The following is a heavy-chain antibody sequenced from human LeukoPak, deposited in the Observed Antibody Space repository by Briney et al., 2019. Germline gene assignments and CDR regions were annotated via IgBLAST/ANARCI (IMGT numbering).Heavy chain of an antibody. CDR1: GGSFSGYY. Sequence: SVTLSLTCAVYGGSFSGYYWSWIRQPPGKGLEWIGEINHSGSTNYNPSLKSRVTISVDTSKNQFSLKLSSVTAADTAVYYCARHQGGSGSYYYPFDYWGQGTLVTVSS. J-gene: IGHJ4*02. V-gene: IGHV4-34*01. D-gene: IGHD3-10*01. CDR3: ARHQGGSGSYYYPFDY. CDR2: INHSGST.